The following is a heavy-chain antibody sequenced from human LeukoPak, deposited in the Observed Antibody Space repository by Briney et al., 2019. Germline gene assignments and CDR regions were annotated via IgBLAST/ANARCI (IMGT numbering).Heavy chain of an antibody. Sequence: SETLSLTCAVYGGSFSGYYWSWIRQPPGKGLEWIGEINHSGSTNYNPSLKSQVTISVDTSKNQFSLKLSSVTAADTAVYYCARNPDCSSTSCYGTNWFDPWGQGTLVTVSS. J-gene: IGHJ5*02. CDR3: ARNPDCSSTSCYGTNWFDP. CDR2: INHSGST. V-gene: IGHV4-34*01. D-gene: IGHD2-2*01. CDR1: GGSFSGYY.